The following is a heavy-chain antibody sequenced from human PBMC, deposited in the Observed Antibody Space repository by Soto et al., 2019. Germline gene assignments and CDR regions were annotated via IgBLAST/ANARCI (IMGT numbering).Heavy chain of an antibody. Sequence: QGHLQGPGPGLVGPPKTLSLPCNFSGGSFSKGAAVSSWSWIRQVPGKGLEWIAYIYYNGKTYYNPSLKSRPTISIEPSDNQFSLKLTSVTAADTAIYFCASGHDANKVRYWGQGTLVTVSS. CDR1: GGSFSKGAAVSS. D-gene: IGHD1-1*01. CDR3: ASGHDANKVRY. V-gene: IGHV4-31*03. CDR2: IYYNGKT. J-gene: IGHJ4*02.